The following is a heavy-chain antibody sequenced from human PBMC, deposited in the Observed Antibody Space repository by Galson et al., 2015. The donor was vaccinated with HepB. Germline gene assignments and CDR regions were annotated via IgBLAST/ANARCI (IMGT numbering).Heavy chain of an antibody. CDR2: FSGPVATT. D-gene: IGHD2-15*01. CDR3: AKATSGTCSGANCYYFDF. V-gene: IGHV3-23*01. J-gene: IGHJ4*02. Sequence: SLRLSCAASGFTFSSYAMSWVRQTPEEGLEWVSTFSGPVATTYHAASVKGRFTISRDNSKNTLSLQMNGLRADDTAVYYCAKATSGTCSGANCYYFDFWGQGALVTVSS. CDR1: GFTFSSYA.